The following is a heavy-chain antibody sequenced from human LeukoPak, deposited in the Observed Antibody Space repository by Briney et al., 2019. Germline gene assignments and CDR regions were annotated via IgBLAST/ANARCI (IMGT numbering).Heavy chain of an antibody. D-gene: IGHD6-19*01. CDR3: ASESVALAGIDY. CDR1: GGSISSYY. J-gene: IGHJ4*02. V-gene: IGHV4-59*08. CDR2: IYYSGST. Sequence: PSETLSLTCTVLGGSISSYYWSWIRQPPGKGLEWIGYIYYSGSTDYNPSLKSRVTISVDTSKNQFSLKLSSVTAADTAVYYCASESVALAGIDYWGQGTLVTVSS.